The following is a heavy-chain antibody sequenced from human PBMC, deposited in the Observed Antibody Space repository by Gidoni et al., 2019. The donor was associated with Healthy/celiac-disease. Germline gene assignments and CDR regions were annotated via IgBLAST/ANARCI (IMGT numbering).Heavy chain of an antibody. CDR3: ARLTGGWGGYFQH. J-gene: IGHJ1*01. CDR1: GGSISSSSYY. CDR2: IYYSGST. Sequence: QLQLQESGPGLVKPSETLSLTCTVSGGSISSSSYYWGWIRQPPGKGLEWIGSIYYSGSTYYNPSLKSRVTISVDTSKNQFSLKLSSVTAADTAVYYCARLTGGWGGYFQHWGQGTLVTVSS. V-gene: IGHV4-39*01. D-gene: IGHD6-19*01.